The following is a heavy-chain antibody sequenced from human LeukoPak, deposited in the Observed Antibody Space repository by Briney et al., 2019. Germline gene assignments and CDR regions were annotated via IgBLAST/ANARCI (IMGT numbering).Heavy chain of an antibody. Sequence: PSETQSLMRAVYGGPFSGYYWSWIRQPPGKGLEWIGEINHSGSTNYNPSLKSRVTISVDTSKNQFSLKLSSVTAADTAVYYCARSAPRILLYPWGEATPVTVSS. V-gene: IGHV4-34*01. CDR1: GGPFSGYY. J-gene: IGHJ5*02. CDR2: INHSGST. CDR3: ARSAPRILLYP. D-gene: IGHD2-15*01.